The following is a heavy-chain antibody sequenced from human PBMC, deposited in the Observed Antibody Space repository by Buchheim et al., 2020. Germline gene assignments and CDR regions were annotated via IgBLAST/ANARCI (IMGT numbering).Heavy chain of an antibody. J-gene: IGHJ6*02. D-gene: IGHD6-6*01. CDR2: IYYSGSA. CDR1: GGSISSYY. V-gene: IGHV4-59*01. CDR3: ARGRSSNFWGV. Sequence: QVQLQESGPGLVKPSETLSLTCTVSGGSISSYYWRWIRPPPGKGLEWIGYIYYSGSANYNPSLKSRVTISVDTSKNQFSLKLSSVTAADTAVYYCARGRSSNFWGVWGQGTT.